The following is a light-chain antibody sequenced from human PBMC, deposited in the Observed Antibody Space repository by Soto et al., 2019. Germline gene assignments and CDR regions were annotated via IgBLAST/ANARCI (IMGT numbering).Light chain of an antibody. CDR2: GND. CDR3: AVWDASLNGHVV. Sequence: QSVLTQPPAASVTPGQRVTISCSGSRSNIGSNKVNWYQQLPGSAPKVLIFGNDQQPSGLPDRFSGSKSGTSASLAISGIQLGNAAQYYCAVWDASLNGHVVFGGGTKVTV. V-gene: IGLV1-44*01. J-gene: IGLJ2*01. CDR1: RSNIGSNK.